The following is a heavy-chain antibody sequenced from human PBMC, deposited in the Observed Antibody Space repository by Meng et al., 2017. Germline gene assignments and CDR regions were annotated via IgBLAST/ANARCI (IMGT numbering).Heavy chain of an antibody. D-gene: IGHD3-9*01. CDR2: INHSGST. V-gene: IGHV4-34*01. CDR1: GGSFSGYY. J-gene: IGHJ4*02. Sequence: QVQLQQWGAGLLKPSETLSRTCAVYGGSFSGYYWSWIRQPPGKGLEWIGEINHSGSTNYNPSLKSRVTISVDTSKNQFSLKLSSVTAADTAVYYCARGRYFDWLSYRYYFDYWGQGTLVTVSS. CDR3: ARGRYFDWLSYRYYFDY.